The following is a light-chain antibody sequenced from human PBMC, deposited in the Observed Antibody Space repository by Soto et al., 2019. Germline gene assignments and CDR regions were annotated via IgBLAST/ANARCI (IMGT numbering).Light chain of an antibody. J-gene: IGLJ1*01. V-gene: IGLV2-14*03. CDR1: SSNVGGYDY. CDR2: DVS. CDR3: SSYTNSNPRQFV. Sequence: QSVLTQPASVSGSPGQSITISCTGTSSNVGGYDYVSWYQHHPGKAPKLIIYDVSNRPSGVSIRFSGSKSDNTASLTISGLQPDDEADYHCSSYTNSNPRQFVFGTGTKVTVL.